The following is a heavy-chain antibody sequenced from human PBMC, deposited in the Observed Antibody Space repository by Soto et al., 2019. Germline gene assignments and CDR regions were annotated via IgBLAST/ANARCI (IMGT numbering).Heavy chain of an antibody. D-gene: IGHD6-13*01. CDR3: ARALPAAVTDYYPHMDV. Sequence: TLSLTCAISGDSVSSNSAAWNWIRQSPSRGLEWLGRTYYRFKWYNDYAVSVKSRITINPDTSKNQFSLQLNSVTPDDTAVYYCARALPAAVTDYYPHMDVWGEGTTVTVSS. V-gene: IGHV6-1*01. CDR2: TYYRFKWYN. CDR1: GDSVSSNSAA. J-gene: IGHJ6*03.